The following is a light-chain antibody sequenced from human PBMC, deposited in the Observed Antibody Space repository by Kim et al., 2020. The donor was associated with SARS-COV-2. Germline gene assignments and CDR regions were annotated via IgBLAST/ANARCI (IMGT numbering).Light chain of an antibody. Sequence: GQKHTISCSGSSTNIGSNTVNWYQQLPGTAHKLLIYTNNQRPSGVPDRFSGSKSGTSASLAISGLQSEDEADYYCAAWDDSLNGVVFGGGTQLTVL. V-gene: IGLV1-44*01. CDR1: STNIGSNT. CDR3: AAWDDSLNGVV. J-gene: IGLJ2*01. CDR2: TNN.